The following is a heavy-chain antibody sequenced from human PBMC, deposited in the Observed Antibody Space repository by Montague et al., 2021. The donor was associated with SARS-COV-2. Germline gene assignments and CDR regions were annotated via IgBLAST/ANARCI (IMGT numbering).Heavy chain of an antibody. CDR1: GFTFSSYA. J-gene: IGHJ4*02. CDR2: ISYDGSNK. V-gene: IGHV3-30*04. Sequence: SLRLSCAASGFTFSSYAMHWVRQAPGKGLEWVAVISYDGSNKYYSDSXXGLFTISRDNSKNTLYLQMNSLRAEDTAVYYCARAAGNYDILTGYYDYWGQGTLVTVSS. D-gene: IGHD3-9*01. CDR3: ARAAGNYDILTGYYDY.